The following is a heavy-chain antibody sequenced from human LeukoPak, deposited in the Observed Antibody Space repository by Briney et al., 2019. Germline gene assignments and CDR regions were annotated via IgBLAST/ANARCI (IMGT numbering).Heavy chain of an antibody. J-gene: IGHJ6*04. CDR3: ARDPNDFWSGYPTGAAKDV. CDR2: ISSSSSYI. D-gene: IGHD3-3*01. V-gene: IGHV3-21*01. CDR1: GFTFSSYS. Sequence: GGSLRLSCAASGFTFSSYSMNWVRQAPGKGLEWVSSISSSSSYIYYADSVKGRFTISRDNAKNSLYLQMNSLRAEDTAVYYCARDPNDFWSGYPTGAAKDVRGKGTTVTVSS.